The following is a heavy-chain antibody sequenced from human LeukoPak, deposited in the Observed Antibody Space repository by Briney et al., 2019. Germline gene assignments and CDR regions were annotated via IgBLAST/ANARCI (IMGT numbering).Heavy chain of an antibody. D-gene: IGHD6-13*01. V-gene: IGHV1-18*01. CDR1: GYTFTSYG. CDR2: ISAYNGNT. J-gene: IGHJ5*02. Sequence: ASVKVSCKASGYTFTSYGISWVRQAPGQGLEWMGWISAYNGNTNYAQKLQGRVTMTTDTSTSTAYVELRSLRSDDTAVYYCARDSPASGIAPTFDPWGQGTLVTVSS. CDR3: ARDSPASGIAPTFDP.